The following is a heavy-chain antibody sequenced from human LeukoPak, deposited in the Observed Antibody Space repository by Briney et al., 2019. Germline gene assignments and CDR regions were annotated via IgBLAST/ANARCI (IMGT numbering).Heavy chain of an antibody. CDR2: IYYSGST. J-gene: IGHJ5*02. V-gene: IGHV4-39*02. CDR1: GGSISSSSYY. Sequence: AETLSLTCTVSGGSISSSSYYWGWIRQPPGKGLEWIGSIYYSGSTYYNPSLKSRVTISVDTSKNQFSLKLSSVTAADTAVYYCARDRYYYDSSGYHNWFDPWGQGTLVTVSS. D-gene: IGHD3-22*01. CDR3: ARDRYYYDSSGYHNWFDP.